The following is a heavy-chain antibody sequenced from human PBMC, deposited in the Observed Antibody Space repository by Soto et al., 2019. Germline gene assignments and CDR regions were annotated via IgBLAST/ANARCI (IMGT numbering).Heavy chain of an antibody. Sequence: VQLVESGGGVVQPGRSLRLSCAASGFTFSSYGMHWVRQATGKGLEWVAIIWSDGSNKYYADSVKGRFTISRDNSKNTLYLQMNSLRVEDTAVYSCARRGSGTYSIDYWGQGTLVTVSS. V-gene: IGHV3-33*01. CDR3: ARRGSGTYSIDY. CDR2: IWSDGSNK. J-gene: IGHJ4*02. D-gene: IGHD1-26*01. CDR1: GFTFSSYG.